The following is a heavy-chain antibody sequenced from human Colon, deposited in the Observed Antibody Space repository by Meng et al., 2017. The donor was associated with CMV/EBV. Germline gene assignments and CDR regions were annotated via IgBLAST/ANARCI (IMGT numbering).Heavy chain of an antibody. Sequence: GESLKISCAASGFTFSSYSMNWVRQAPGKGLEWVSYISSDGRTIYYADSVKGRFTTSRDNAKDSLYLQMNSLRAEDTAVYYCARSGYNYGSGFDYWGQGTLVTVSS. CDR2: ISSDGRTI. CDR3: ARSGYNYGSGFDY. V-gene: IGHV3-48*04. J-gene: IGHJ4*02. D-gene: IGHD5-18*01. CDR1: GFTFSSYS.